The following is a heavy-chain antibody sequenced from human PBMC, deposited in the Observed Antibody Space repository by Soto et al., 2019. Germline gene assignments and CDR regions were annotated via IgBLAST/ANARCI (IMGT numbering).Heavy chain of an antibody. V-gene: IGHV3-30-3*01. Sequence: PGGSLRLSCAASGFTFSSYAMHWVRQAPGKGLEWVSFISYDGSNKYYADSVKGRFTISRDNSKNTLYLQMNSLRAEDTAVYYCARDRSMIVVVXGYWGQGTLVTVSS. D-gene: IGHD3-22*01. CDR1: GFTFSSYA. CDR2: ISYDGSNK. J-gene: IGHJ4*02. CDR3: ARDRSMIVVVXGY.